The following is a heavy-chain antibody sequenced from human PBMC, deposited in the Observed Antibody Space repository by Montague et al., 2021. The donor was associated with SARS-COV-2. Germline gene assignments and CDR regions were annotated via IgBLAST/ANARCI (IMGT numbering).Heavy chain of an antibody. Sequence: SETLFLTCTVSGGSISSYYWSWIRQPPGKGLEWIGYIYYSGSTNYNPSLNSRVTISVDTSKNQFSLKLSSVTAADTAVYYCARDCHIEARPSDYYGMDVWGRGTMVTVSS. CDR1: GGSISSYY. V-gene: IGHV4-59*01. CDR2: IYYSGST. D-gene: IGHD6-6*01. CDR3: ARDCHIEARPSDYYGMDV. J-gene: IGHJ6*02.